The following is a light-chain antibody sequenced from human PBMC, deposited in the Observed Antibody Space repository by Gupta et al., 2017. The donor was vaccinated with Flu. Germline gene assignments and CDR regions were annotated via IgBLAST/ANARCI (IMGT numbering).Light chain of an antibody. CDR3: QQYNNWPPVT. V-gene: IGKV3-15*01. CDR1: QSVTYN. Sequence: EIVMTQSPATLSVSPGERATLSCRASQSVTYNLAWYQQKPGQAPRLLIYGASTRDTGIPARFSGSGSGKDVPLTISSRQEEDFAVYYCQQYNNWPPVTFGQGTKVEIK. CDR2: GAS. J-gene: IGKJ1*01.